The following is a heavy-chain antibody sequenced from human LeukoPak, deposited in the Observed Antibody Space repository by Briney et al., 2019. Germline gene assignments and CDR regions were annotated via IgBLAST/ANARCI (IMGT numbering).Heavy chain of an antibody. CDR3: ASGGVGRRSNYYYGMDV. CDR1: GGSISSYY. D-gene: IGHD2-8*02. J-gene: IGHJ6*02. Sequence: SETLSLTCTVAGGSISSYYWSWIRQPPGKGLEWIGYIYYSGSTNYNPSLKSRVTISVDTSKNQFSLKLSSVTAADTAVYYCASGGVGRRSNYYYGMDVWGQGTTVTVSS. CDR2: IYYSGST. V-gene: IGHV4-59*01.